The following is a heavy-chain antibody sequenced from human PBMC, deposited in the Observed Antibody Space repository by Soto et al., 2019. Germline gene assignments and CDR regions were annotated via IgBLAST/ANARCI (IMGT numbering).Heavy chain of an antibody. Sequence: PSETLSLTCSLSPSSPSRYYWTLLRQPPGKGLEWIGHVFNSGSTHYNPTFRSRVTMSIDTSQEQFSLKLSSVTATVTAVDNRATHVNVPWAATRSDCWGRGTLVTVS. CDR1: PSSPSRYY. D-gene: IGHD2-15*01. CDR3: ATHVNVPWAATRSDC. V-gene: IGHV4-59*08. CDR2: VFNSGST. J-gene: IGHJ4*02.